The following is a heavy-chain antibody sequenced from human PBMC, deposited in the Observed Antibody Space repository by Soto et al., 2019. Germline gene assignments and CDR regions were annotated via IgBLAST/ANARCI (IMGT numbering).Heavy chain of an antibody. D-gene: IGHD2-15*01. CDR1: GFTFSSYA. CDR2: ISGSGGST. J-gene: IGHJ2*01. CDR3: AKVPSSQLLPPNYWYLDL. V-gene: IGHV3-23*01. Sequence: EVQLLESGGGLVQPGGSLRLSCAASGFTFSSYAMSWVRQAPGKGLEWVSAISGSGGSTYYADSVKGRFTISRDNSKNTLDLQMNSLGADDTAVYYCAKVPSSQLLPPNYWYLDLLGRGTPVTVSS.